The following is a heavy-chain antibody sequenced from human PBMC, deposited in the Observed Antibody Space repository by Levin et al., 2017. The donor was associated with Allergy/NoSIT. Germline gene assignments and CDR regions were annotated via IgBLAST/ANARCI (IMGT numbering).Heavy chain of an antibody. CDR3: ASESITMVRGVIVGAFDI. V-gene: IGHV3-53*01. J-gene: IGHJ3*02. Sequence: HSGGSLRLSCAASGFTVSSNYMSWVRQAPGKGLEWVSVIYSGGSTYYADSVKGRFTISRDNSKNTLYLQMNSLRAEDTAVYYCASESITMVRGVIVGAFDIWGQGTMVTVSS. CDR2: IYSGGST. D-gene: IGHD3-10*01. CDR1: GFTVSSNY.